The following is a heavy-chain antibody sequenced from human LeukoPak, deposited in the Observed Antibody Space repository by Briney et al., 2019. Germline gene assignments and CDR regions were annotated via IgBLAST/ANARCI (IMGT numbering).Heavy chain of an antibody. CDR3: AKVRLPVYDFWSGYYSGPFDY. J-gene: IGHJ4*02. D-gene: IGHD3-3*01. CDR2: ISGSGGST. V-gene: IGHV3-23*01. CDR1: GFTFSSYA. Sequence: PGGSLRLSCAASGFTFSSYAMSWVRQAPGKGLEWVSAISGSGGSTYYADSVKGRFTTSRDNSKNTLYLQMNSLRAEDTAVYYCAKVRLPVYDFWSGYYSGPFDYWGQGTLVTVSS.